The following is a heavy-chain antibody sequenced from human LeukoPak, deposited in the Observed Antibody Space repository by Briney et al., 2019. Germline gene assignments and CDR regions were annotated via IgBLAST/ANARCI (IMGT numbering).Heavy chain of an antibody. V-gene: IGHV1-2*06. Sequence: ASVKVSCKASGYTSTGYYMHWVRQAPGQGLEWMGRINPNSGGTNYAQKFQGRVTMTRDTSISTAYMELSRLRSDDTAVYYCARYDGVGASFDYWGQGTLVTVSS. CDR3: ARYDGVGASFDY. CDR1: GYTSTGYY. CDR2: INPNSGGT. J-gene: IGHJ4*02. D-gene: IGHD1-26*01.